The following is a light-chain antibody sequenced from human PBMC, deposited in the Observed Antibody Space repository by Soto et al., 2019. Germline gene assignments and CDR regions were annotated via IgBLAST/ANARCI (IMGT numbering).Light chain of an antibody. J-gene: IGKJ1*01. CDR1: QGISNW. CDR2: HAS. CDR3: QQYSSYPT. V-gene: IGKV1-5*01. Sequence: DIQMTQSPATLSASIGDTVTVACRASQGISNWLAWYQQKPGKAPKLLIFHASSLESGVPSRFSGSGSGTEFTLTISSLQSDDFATYYCQQYSSYPTFGQGTKVGIK.